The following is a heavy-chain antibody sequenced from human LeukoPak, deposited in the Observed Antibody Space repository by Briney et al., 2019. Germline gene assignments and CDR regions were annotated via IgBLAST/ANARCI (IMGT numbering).Heavy chain of an antibody. CDR1: GYTFTSYG. J-gene: IGHJ5*02. CDR2: IHIYRGNT. D-gene: IGHD6-13*01. Sequence: ASVKASCKASGYTFTSYGISWVRQAPGQGLEWVGWIHIYRGNTNYAQKFQGRVTMTTDTSTSTVYMEVRGLRSDDTAMYYCARDVGITVADSFDPWGQGTLVTVSS. CDR3: ARDVGITVADSFDP. V-gene: IGHV1-18*01.